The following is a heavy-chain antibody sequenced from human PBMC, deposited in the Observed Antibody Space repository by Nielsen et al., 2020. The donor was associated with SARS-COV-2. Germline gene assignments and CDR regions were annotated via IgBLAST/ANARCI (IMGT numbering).Heavy chain of an antibody. Sequence: GGSLRLSCAASGFTFSDYYMSWIRQAPGKGLEWVSYISSSSSYTNYADSVKGRFTISRDNAKNSLYLQMNSLRAEDTAVYYCARGGRGSSWKGAFDYWGQGTLVTVSS. CDR3: ARGGRGSSWKGAFDY. V-gene: IGHV3-11*05. J-gene: IGHJ4*02. D-gene: IGHD6-13*01. CDR1: GFTFSDYY. CDR2: ISSSSSYT.